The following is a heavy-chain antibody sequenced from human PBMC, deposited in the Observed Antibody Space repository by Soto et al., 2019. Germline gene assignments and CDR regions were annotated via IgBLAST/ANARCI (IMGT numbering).Heavy chain of an antibody. D-gene: IGHD3-3*01. CDR2: ISYDGSKK. J-gene: IGHJ5*02. V-gene: IGHV3-30-3*01. CDR3: ARGYTSGYPSNWFDP. CDR1: GFTFSSYV. Sequence: PGGSLRLSCAASGFTFSSYVMHWVRQAPGKGLEWVAVISYDGSKKYYADSVKGRFTISRDNSKNTLYLQMDSLRDEDTAVYYCARGYTSGYPSNWFDPWGQGTLVTVSS.